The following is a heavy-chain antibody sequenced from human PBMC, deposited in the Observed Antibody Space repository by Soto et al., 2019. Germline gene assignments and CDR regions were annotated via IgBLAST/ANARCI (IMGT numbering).Heavy chain of an antibody. V-gene: IGHV1-18*04. CDR3: ARDEGSHGFDS. Sequence: ASVKVSCKASGYTFTNYGISWVRQAPGQGLEWMGWVSGYNGNTNYAQRLRGRVTMTTDTSTSTAYMELRTLRSDDTAVYYCARDEGSHGFDSWGQGTLVTVSS. J-gene: IGHJ4*02. CDR2: VSGYNGNT. CDR1: GYTFTNYG. D-gene: IGHD6-19*01.